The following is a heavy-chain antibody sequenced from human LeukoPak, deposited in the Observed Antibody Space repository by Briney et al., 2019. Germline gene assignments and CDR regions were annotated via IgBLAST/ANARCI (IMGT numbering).Heavy chain of an antibody. CDR3: VRQEDFGTTGTYDF. Sequence: GESLKISCQGSGYRCTSYWIGWVRQLPGKGLELMGVIYPGDSDTNYSPSFQDQITISADKSITTAYLHWGTLRASDTAIYYCVRQEDFGTTGTYDFWGLGTLVTVSS. CDR2: IYPGDSDT. D-gene: IGHD2-8*02. V-gene: IGHV5-51*01. CDR1: GYRCTSYW. J-gene: IGHJ4*02.